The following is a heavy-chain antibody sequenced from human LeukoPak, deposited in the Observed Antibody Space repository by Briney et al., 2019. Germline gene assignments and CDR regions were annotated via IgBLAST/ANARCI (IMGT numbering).Heavy chain of an antibody. V-gene: IGHV7-4-1*02. J-gene: IGHJ4*02. CDR3: ARERYLIAAAGIDY. CDR1: GYTFTSYA. D-gene: IGHD6-13*01. Sequence: ASVKVSCKASGYTFTSYAMNWVRQAPGRGLEWMGWINTNTGNPTYAQGFTGRFVFSLDTSVSTAYLQISSLKAEDTAVYYCARERYLIAAAGIDYWGQGTLVTVSS. CDR2: INTNTGNP.